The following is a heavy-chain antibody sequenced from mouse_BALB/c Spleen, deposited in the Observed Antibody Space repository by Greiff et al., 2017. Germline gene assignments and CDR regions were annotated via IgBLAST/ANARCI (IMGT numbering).Heavy chain of an antibody. V-gene: IGHV5-9-1*01. CDR1: GFTFSSYA. J-gene: IGHJ4*01. Sequence: EVMLVESGGGLVKPGGSLKLSCAASGFTFSSYAMSWVRQTQEKRLEWVATISSGGSYTYYPDSVKGRFTISRDNAKNTLYLQMSSLRSEDTAMYYCARLTGDMDYWGQGTSVTVSS. CDR2: ISSGGSYT. CDR3: ARLTGDMDY. D-gene: IGHD4-1*01.